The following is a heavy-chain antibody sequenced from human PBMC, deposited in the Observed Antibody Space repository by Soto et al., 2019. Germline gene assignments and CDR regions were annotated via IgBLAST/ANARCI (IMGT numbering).Heavy chain of an antibody. D-gene: IGHD3-22*01. J-gene: IGHJ1*01. Sequence: EVQLLESGGDLVQPGGSLRLSCVASGFTFSSYAMSWVRQAPGKGLEWVSAMRGSGGNTYYADSVKGRLTISRDSPENTLYLKRNSVRVKDTDVYQCADHLLWGVMIPFQLWGQGTLVTV. V-gene: IGHV3-23*01. CDR1: GFTFSSYA. CDR2: MRGSGGNT. CDR3: ADHLLWGVMIPFQL.